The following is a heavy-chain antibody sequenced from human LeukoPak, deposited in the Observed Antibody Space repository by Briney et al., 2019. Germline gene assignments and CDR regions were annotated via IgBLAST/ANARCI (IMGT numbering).Heavy chain of an antibody. V-gene: IGHV4-30-2*01. D-gene: IGHD4-17*01. CDR3: ARAVTYGDYVFDY. CDR1: GVSVSSGCYS. CDR2: IYHSGST. Sequence: KPSETLSLTCAVSGVSVSSGCYSWIWIRQPPGQGLEWVGYIYHSGSTYSTQSLKSRVTISVDTSKNPFSLKMSSVTAADTAVYYCARAVTYGDYVFDYWGQGTLVTVSS. J-gene: IGHJ4*02.